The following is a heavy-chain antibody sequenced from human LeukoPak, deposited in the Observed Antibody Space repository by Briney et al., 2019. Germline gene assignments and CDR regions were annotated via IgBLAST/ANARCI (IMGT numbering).Heavy chain of an antibody. CDR2: ISGTSTYI. CDR1: GFTFNSHT. D-gene: IGHD3-22*01. CDR3: ARGYSESSGRYAFHI. J-gene: IGHJ3*02. Sequence: GGSLRLSCAASGFTFNSHTMNWVRQAPGKGLEWVSSISGTSTYIYYADSVKGRFTISRDNAENSLYQQMNSLRAEDRAVYYCARGYSESSGRYAFHIWGQGTMVTVSS. V-gene: IGHV3-21*01.